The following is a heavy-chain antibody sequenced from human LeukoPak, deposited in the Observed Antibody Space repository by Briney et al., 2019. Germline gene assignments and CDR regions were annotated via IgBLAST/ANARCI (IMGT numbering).Heavy chain of an antibody. J-gene: IGHJ4*02. D-gene: IGHD3-3*01. CDR1: GGSISSGDYY. CDR3: ARRQGGVGYFDY. Sequence: PSQTLSLTCTVSGGSISSGDYYWSWIRQPPGKGLEWIGYIYYSGSTYYNPSLKSRVTISVGTSKNQFSLKLSSVTAADTAVYYCARRQGGVGYFDYWGQGTLVTVSS. CDR2: IYYSGST. V-gene: IGHV4-30-4*08.